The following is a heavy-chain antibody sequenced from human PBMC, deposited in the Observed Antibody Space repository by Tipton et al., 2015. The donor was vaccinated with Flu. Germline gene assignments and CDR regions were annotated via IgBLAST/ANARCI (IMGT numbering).Heavy chain of an antibody. Sequence: TLSLTCAVYGGSFSGYYWSWIRQPPGKGLEWIGEINHSGSTNYNPSLKSRVTISVDTSKNQFSLKLSSVTAADTAVYYCARVRPSYDILTGYYKPNYYYYYMDVWGKGTTVTVSS. J-gene: IGHJ6*03. CDR1: GGSFSGYY. D-gene: IGHD3-9*01. CDR2: INHSGST. V-gene: IGHV4-34*01. CDR3: ARVRPSYDILTGYYKPNYYYYYMDV.